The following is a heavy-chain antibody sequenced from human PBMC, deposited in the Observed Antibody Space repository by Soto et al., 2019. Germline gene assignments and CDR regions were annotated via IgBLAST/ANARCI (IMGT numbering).Heavy chain of an antibody. V-gene: IGHV3-30*04. D-gene: IGHD3-22*01. J-gene: IGHJ4*02. CDR1: GFTFSSYA. Sequence: QVQLVESGGGVVQPGRSLRLSCAASGFTFSSYAMHWVRQSPGKGLEWVTIISYDGRNKNYADSVKGRFTISRDNSKNTLYLQMNSLRAEDTAVYYCAREKAYYDSSGGGWYSDYWGQGTLVTVSS. CDR2: ISYDGRNK. CDR3: AREKAYYDSSGGGWYSDY.